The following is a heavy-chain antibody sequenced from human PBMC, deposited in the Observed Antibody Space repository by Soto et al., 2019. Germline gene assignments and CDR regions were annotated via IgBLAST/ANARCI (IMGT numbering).Heavy chain of an antibody. CDR2: IYHSGST. Sequence: LSLTCAVSGGSISSGGYSWSWIRQPPGKGLEWIGYIYHSGSTYYNPSLKSRVTISVDRSKNQFSLKLSSVTAADTAVYYCARSTTVTDYYFDYWGQGTLVTVSS. J-gene: IGHJ4*02. D-gene: IGHD4-17*01. V-gene: IGHV4-30-2*01. CDR3: ARSTTVTDYYFDY. CDR1: GGSISSGGYS.